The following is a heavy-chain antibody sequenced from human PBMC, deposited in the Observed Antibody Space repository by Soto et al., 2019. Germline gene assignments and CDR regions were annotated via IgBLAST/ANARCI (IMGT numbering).Heavy chain of an antibody. V-gene: IGHV3-74*01. J-gene: IGHJ4*02. CDR3: ARGSGFQAGVHGY. CDR1: GFRFHCHL. CDR2: INTDGTST. Sequence: EVQLVESGGGLVQPGGSLGPPWSSPGFRFHCHLVELGRPGSGEGPMWVSRINTDGTSTSYADSVKGRFTISRDNGKNTLYLQMNSLRAEDTAVYYCARGSGFQAGVHGYWGQGILITVSS. D-gene: IGHD6-25*01.